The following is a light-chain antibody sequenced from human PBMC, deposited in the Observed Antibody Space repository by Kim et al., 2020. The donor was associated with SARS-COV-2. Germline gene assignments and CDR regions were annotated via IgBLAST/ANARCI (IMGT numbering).Light chain of an antibody. CDR1: QSISNW. CDR2: DAS. CDR3: QQYNSDWT. V-gene: IGKV1-5*01. J-gene: IGKJ1*01. Sequence: DIQMTQSPSTLSASVGDRVTITSRASQSISNWLAWYQQKAGKAPKLLIYDASSLETGVPSRFSGSGSGTEFTLTISSLQPDDFATYYCQQYNSDWTFGQGTKVDIK.